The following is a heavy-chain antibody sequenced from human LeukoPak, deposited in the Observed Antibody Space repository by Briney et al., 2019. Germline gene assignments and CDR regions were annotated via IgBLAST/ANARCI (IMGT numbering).Heavy chain of an antibody. Sequence: SETLSLTCAVYGGSFSGYYWSWIRQPPGKGLEWIGEINHSGSTNYNPSLKSRVTISVDTSKNQFSLKLSSVTAADTAVYYCARIVEWVVGYYYYYYMDVWGKGTTVTISS. CDR3: ARIVEWVVGYYYYYYMDV. D-gene: IGHD1-26*01. CDR1: GGSFSGYY. V-gene: IGHV4-34*01. CDR2: INHSGST. J-gene: IGHJ6*03.